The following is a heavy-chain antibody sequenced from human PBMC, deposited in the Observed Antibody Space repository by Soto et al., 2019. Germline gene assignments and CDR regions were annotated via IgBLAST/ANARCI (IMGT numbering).Heavy chain of an antibody. CDR1: GFTFSSYA. Sequence: GGSLRLSCAASGFTFSSYAMSWVRQAPGKGLEWVSAISGSGGSTYYADSVRGRFTISRDNAKSTVYLQMYSLRADDTAVYYCVRDFMTMAGIQWGQGTLVTVSS. CDR3: VRDFMTMAGIQ. V-gene: IGHV3-23*01. D-gene: IGHD6-19*01. J-gene: IGHJ4*02. CDR2: ISGSGGST.